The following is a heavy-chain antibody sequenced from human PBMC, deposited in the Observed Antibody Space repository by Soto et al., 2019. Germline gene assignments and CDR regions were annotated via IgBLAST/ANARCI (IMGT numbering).Heavy chain of an antibody. CDR3: ARGYYDFWSGYRGSSTFDY. CDR2: ISSSSSYI. CDR1: GFTFSSYS. V-gene: IGHV3-21*01. J-gene: IGHJ4*02. Sequence: VGSLRLSCAASGFTFSSYSMNWVRQAPGKGLEWVSSISSSSSYIYYADSVKGRFTISRDNAKNSLYLQMNSLRAEDTAVYYCARGYYDFWSGYRGSSTFDYWGQGTLVTVSS. D-gene: IGHD3-3*01.